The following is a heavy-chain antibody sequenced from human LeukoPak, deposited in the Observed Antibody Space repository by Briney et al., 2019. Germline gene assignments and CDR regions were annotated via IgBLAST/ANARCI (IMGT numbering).Heavy chain of an antibody. D-gene: IGHD4-17*01. V-gene: IGHV4-34*01. J-gene: IGHJ6*03. CDR2: INHSGST. CDR1: GGSFSGYY. CDR3: ARGLRVPRYYYYMDV. Sequence: SETLSLTCAVYGGSFSGYYWSWIRQPPGKGLEWIGEINHSGSTNYNPSLKSRVTISVDTPKNQFSLKLSSVTAADTAVYYCARGLRVPRYYYYMDVWGKGTTVTVSS.